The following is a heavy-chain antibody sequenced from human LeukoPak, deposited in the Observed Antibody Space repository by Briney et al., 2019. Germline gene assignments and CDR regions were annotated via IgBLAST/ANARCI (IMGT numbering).Heavy chain of an antibody. CDR2: IRYDGSNK. V-gene: IGHV3-30*02. D-gene: IGHD1-26*01. J-gene: IGHJ4*02. CDR1: GFTFSSYG. CDR3: AKDDQGVVGAVYYFDY. Sequence: TGGPLRLSCAASGFTFSSYGMHWVRQAPGKGLEWVAFIRYDGSNKYYADSVKGRFTISRDNSKNTLYLQMNSLRAEDTAVYYCAKDDQGVVGAVYYFDYWGQGPLV.